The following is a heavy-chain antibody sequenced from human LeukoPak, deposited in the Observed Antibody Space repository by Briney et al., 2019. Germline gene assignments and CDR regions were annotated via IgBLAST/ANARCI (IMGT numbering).Heavy chain of an antibody. D-gene: IGHD3-16*01. CDR1: GFTLSSYA. CDR2: ISGSGGNT. Sequence: GGSLRLSCAASGFTLSSYAMSWVRQAPGKGLEWVSGISGSGGNTYYADSVKGRFTISRDSSKNTLYLQMNSLRVEDTAVYYCAKRAQGGFDYWGQGTLVTVSS. V-gene: IGHV3-23*01. CDR3: AKRAQGGFDY. J-gene: IGHJ4*02.